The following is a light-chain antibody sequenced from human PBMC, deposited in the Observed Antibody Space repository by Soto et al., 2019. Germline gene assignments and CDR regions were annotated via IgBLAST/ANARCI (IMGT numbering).Light chain of an antibody. CDR3: QHYGASPHYT. CDR2: GAS. V-gene: IGKV3-20*01. CDR1: QTVSSSY. J-gene: IGKJ2*01. Sequence: EIVLTQSPGTLSLSPGERATLSCRASQTVSSSYLAWYQQRPGQAPRLLIYGASSRATGIPDRFRGSGSGTDFTLTISRLEPEDFAVYYCQHYGASPHYTFGQGTRVESK.